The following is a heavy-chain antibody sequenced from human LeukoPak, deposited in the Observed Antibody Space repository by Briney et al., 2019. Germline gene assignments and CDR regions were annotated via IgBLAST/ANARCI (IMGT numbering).Heavy chain of an antibody. CDR2: IWYDGSNK. V-gene: IGHV3-33*01. Sequence: GGSLRLSCAASGFTLSTYNIHWVRQAPGKGLEWVAVIWYDGSNKYYADSVKGRFTISRDNSKNTLYLQMNSLRAEDTAVYYCARAPAHQGFDYWGQGTLVTVSS. CDR3: ARAPAHQGFDY. J-gene: IGHJ4*02. CDR1: GFTLSTYN.